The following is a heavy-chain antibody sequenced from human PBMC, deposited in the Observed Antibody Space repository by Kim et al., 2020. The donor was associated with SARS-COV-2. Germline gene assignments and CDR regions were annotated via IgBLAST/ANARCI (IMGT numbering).Heavy chain of an antibody. D-gene: IGHD2-21*02. CDR3: ARGNYRESLGLSDFYNGMDV. V-gene: IGHV3-30-3*01. CDR1: GLSFDDSA. CDR2: ISYDGRNK. Sequence: GGSLRLSCAASGLSFDDSAMNWVRQAPGKGLEWLAVISYDGRNKDYADSVKGRFTISRDNPKRTLFLQMNSLRVEDTGVYYCARGNYRESLGLSDFYNGMDVWAEGTSVTVSS. J-gene: IGHJ6*04.